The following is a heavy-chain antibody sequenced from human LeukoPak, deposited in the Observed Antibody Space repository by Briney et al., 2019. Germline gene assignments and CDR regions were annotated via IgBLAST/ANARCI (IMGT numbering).Heavy chain of an antibody. CDR3: AKNYDFLTGYAS. J-gene: IGHJ4*02. CDR1: GYTFTTYD. V-gene: IGHV1-8*01. Sequence: ASVKVSCKAFGYTFTTYDINWVRQATGQGLEWMGWVNPSSGVTRYAQKFQGRVTMTRNTSISTAYMELSSLRSEDTAVYYCAKNYDFLTGYASWGQGTLVTVSS. D-gene: IGHD3-9*01. CDR2: VNPSSGVT.